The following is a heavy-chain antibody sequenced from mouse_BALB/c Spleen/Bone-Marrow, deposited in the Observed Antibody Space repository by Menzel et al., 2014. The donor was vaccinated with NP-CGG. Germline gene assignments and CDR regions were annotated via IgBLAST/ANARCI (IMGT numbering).Heavy chain of an antibody. CDR1: GFSLTSYG. Sequence: QVQLQQSGPGLVQPSQSLSITCTVSGFSLTSYGVHWVRQSPGKGLDWLGVIWSGGSTDYNAAFISRLSISKDNSKSQVFLKMNSLQVNDTAIYYCARNYYGSSYAMDYWGQGTSVTVSS. J-gene: IGHJ4*01. CDR2: IWSGGST. V-gene: IGHV2-2*02. CDR3: ARNYYGSSYAMDY. D-gene: IGHD1-1*01.